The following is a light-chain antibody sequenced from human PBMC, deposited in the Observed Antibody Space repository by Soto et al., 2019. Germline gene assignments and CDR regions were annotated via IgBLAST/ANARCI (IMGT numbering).Light chain of an antibody. CDR3: TSYTSISTVI. Sequence: QSALTQPASVSGSPGQSITISCTGTSSDVGGYNYVSWYQQYTGKAPKLMIYEVSNRPSGVSLRFSGSKSGNTASLSISGLEAEEESDYYCTSYTSISTVIFGGGTKLTVL. CDR1: SSDVGGYNY. CDR2: EVS. V-gene: IGLV2-14*01. J-gene: IGLJ2*01.